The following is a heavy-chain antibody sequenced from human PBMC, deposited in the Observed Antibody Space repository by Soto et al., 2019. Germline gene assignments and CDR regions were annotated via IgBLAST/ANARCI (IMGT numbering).Heavy chain of an antibody. J-gene: IGHJ4*02. D-gene: IGHD3-22*01. CDR3: ARLASPHNTLIVVVILFDY. CDR2: MHYSGRS. CDR1: GDSISSSHYY. Sequence: SETLSLNCSVSGDSISSSHYYWGWIRQSPGKGLEWIGSMHYSGRSDYNPSLQSRVTISVDTSKNQFSLKLSSVTAADTAVYYCARLASPHNTLIVVVILFDYWGQGIPVTVS. V-gene: IGHV4-39*01.